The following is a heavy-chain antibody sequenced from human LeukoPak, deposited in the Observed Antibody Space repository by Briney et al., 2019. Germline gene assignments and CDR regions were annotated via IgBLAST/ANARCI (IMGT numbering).Heavy chain of an antibody. CDR2: IYYSGST. D-gene: IGHD2-2*01. Sequence: TSETLSLTCTVSGGSISSYYWSWIRQPPGKGLEWIGYIYYSGSTNYNPSLKSRVTISVDTSKNQFSLKLSSVTAADTAMYYCARVGVQIVVVPAATTQTTYYYYMDVWDKGTTVTVSS. CDR3: ARVGVQIVVVPAATTQTTYYYYMDV. V-gene: IGHV4-59*08. J-gene: IGHJ6*03. CDR1: GGSISSYY.